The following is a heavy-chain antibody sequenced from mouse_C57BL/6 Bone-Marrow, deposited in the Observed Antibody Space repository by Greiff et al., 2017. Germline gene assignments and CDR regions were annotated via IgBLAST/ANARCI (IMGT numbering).Heavy chain of an antibody. CDR1: GYTFTSYW. D-gene: IGHD1-1*02. V-gene: IGHV1-7*01. Sequence: QVQLQQSGAELAKPGASVKLSCTASGYTFTSYWMHWVKQRPGQGLEWIGYINPSSGYTKYNQKFKDKATLTADKSSSTAYMQLSSLTYGYSAVDYCARDGGSYGFAYWGQGTLVTVSA. CDR2: INPSSGYT. CDR3: ARDGGSYGFAY. J-gene: IGHJ3*01.